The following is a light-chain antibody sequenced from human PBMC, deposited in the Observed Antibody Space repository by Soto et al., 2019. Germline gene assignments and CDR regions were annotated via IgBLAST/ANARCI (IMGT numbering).Light chain of an antibody. CDR2: GAS. CDR1: QSVSRY. CDR3: LQYGSSPDT. Sequence: EIVMTQSPGILSLSPGERATLSCRASQSVSRYLNWFQHKPGQAPRLLIYGASSRAAGIPDRFSGSGSGTDFTLTISRLEPEDFEVFYCLQYGSSPDTFGQGTKLEIK. V-gene: IGKV3-20*01. J-gene: IGKJ2*01.